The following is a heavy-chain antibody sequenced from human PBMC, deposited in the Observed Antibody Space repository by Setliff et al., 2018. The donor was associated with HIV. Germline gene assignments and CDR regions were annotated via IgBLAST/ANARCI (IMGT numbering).Heavy chain of an antibody. CDR1: GYTFTDYS. Sequence: ASVKVSCKASGYTFTDYSIHWVRQAPGQGLEWMGWIYPNTGDANYAQKFQGRVTMTRDTSISTAYMELSRLRSDDTAVYYCARSTTADWGQGTLVTVSS. D-gene: IGHD4-17*01. CDR3: ARSTTAD. V-gene: IGHV1-2*02. CDR2: IYPNTGDA. J-gene: IGHJ4*02.